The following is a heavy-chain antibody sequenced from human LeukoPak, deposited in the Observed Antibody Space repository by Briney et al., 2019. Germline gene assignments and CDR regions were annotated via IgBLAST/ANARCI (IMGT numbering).Heavy chain of an antibody. D-gene: IGHD3-22*01. Sequence: SETLSLTCTVSGGSISGYYWSWIRQPAGKGLEWIGHIYTSGTTNYNPSLKSRVTMSIATSKNQFSLKLSSVTAADTAVYYCAREGSSAYAWFDPWGQGTLVTVSS. V-gene: IGHV4-4*07. CDR3: AREGSSAYAWFDP. J-gene: IGHJ5*02. CDR1: GGSISGYY. CDR2: IYTSGTT.